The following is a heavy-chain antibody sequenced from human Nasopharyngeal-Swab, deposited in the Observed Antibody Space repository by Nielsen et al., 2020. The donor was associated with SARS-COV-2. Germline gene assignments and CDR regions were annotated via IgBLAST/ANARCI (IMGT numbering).Heavy chain of an antibody. V-gene: IGHV3-53*01. CDR2: IYSGGST. CDR3: ARVQKWVGGHHSDY. Sequence: VRQAPGKGLEWVSVIYSGGSTYYADSVKGRFTISRDNSKNTLYLQLTALRADDTAVYYCARVQKWVGGHHSDYWGQGTLVTVSS. D-gene: IGHD1-26*01. J-gene: IGHJ4*02.